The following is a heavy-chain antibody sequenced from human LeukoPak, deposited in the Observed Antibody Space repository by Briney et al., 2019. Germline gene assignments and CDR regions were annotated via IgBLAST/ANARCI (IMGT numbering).Heavy chain of an antibody. CDR3: VAVSGSYYYFDY. Sequence: ASVKVSCKASGYTFTSYGISWVRQAPGQGLEWLGWISAYNGNTNYAQKLQGRVTMTTDTSTSTAYMELRSLRSDDTAVYYCVAVSGSYYYFDYWGQGTLVTVSS. V-gene: IGHV1-18*01. D-gene: IGHD1-26*01. CDR2: ISAYNGNT. CDR1: GYTFTSYG. J-gene: IGHJ4*02.